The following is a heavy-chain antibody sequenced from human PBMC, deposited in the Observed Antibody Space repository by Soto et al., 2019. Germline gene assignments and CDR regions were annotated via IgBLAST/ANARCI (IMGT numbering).Heavy chain of an antibody. D-gene: IGHD3-3*01. V-gene: IGHV4-59*01. CDR1: RGSISSNY. Sequence: SETRSRTGIVGRGSISSNYWSWIRQPPGKGRDWGGYIYYTGSSNFNPSLKNLGIISVDTSNNQFSLKLSSVTSADTPLYYCARSYPNTIFGVVPYRGLEDWRQGPTVTAYS. CDR2: IYYTGSS. CDR3: ARSYPNTIFGVVPYRGLED. J-gene: IGHJ6*02.